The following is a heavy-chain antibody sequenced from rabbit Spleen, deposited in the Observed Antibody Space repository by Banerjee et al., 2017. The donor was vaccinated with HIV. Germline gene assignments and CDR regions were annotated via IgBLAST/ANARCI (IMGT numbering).Heavy chain of an antibody. CDR2: IYTNGDNT. CDR1: GFSFSSSYW. V-gene: IGHV1S45*01. CDR3: ARATWISGSDRPYYL. Sequence: QEQLEESGGGLVKPGASLTLTCTASGFSFSSSYWVCWVRQAPGKGLEWIACIYTNGDNTYYASWAKGRFTISKTSSTTVTLQMTSLTAADTATYFCARATWISGSDRPYYLWGPGTLVTVS. J-gene: IGHJ4*01. D-gene: IGHD1-1*01.